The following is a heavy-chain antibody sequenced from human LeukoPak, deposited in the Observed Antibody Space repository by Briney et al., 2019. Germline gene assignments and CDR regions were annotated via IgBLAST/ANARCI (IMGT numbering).Heavy chain of an antibody. CDR3: ARQDYGDYPPFDY. D-gene: IGHD4-17*01. V-gene: IGHV3-48*01. CDR1: GFTFSSYS. CDR2: ISSSSSTI. Sequence: GGSLRLSCAASGFTFSSYSMNWVRQAPGQGLEWVSYISSSSSTIYYADSVKGRFTISRDNAKNSLYLQMNSLRAEDTAVYYCARQDYGDYPPFDYWGQGTLVTVSS. J-gene: IGHJ4*02.